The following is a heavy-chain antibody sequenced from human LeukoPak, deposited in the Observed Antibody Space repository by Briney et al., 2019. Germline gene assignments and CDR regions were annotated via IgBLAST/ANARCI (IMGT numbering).Heavy chain of an antibody. Sequence: PSETLSLTCSVSGGSISSGYYWGWIRQSPRKGLEWIGSIYQSGSTYYNPSLQSRVAISVDTSKNQFSLKLYSVTAADTAVYYCARDWVGVTDFHYWGQGTLVTVSS. J-gene: IGHJ4*02. D-gene: IGHD1-26*01. CDR3: ARDWVGVTDFHY. CDR2: IYQSGST. CDR1: GGSISSGYY. V-gene: IGHV4-38-2*02.